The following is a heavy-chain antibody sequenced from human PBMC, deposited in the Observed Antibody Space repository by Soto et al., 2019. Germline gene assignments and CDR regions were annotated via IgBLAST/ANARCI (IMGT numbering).Heavy chain of an antibody. CDR1: GFFFSSYA. D-gene: IGHD3-9*01. CDR2: IGGSGGYK. CDR3: ARRLDYDILTGTIDY. Sequence: EVQLLESGGGLVQPGGSLRLSCAASGFFFSSYAMSWVRQAPGKGLEWVSGIGGSGGYKSYADSVKGRFTISRDNSKHTLYLQMNSLRAEDTAVYYCARRLDYDILTGTIDYWGQGTLVTVSS. J-gene: IGHJ4*02. V-gene: IGHV3-23*01.